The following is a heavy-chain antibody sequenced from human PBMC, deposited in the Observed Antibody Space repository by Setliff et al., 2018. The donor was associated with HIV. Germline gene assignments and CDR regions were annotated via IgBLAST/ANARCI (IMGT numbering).Heavy chain of an antibody. D-gene: IGHD6-13*01. V-gene: IGHV3-74*01. CDR1: GFSFSSYW. Sequence: PGESLTISCAASGFSFSSYWMYWVRQAPGEGLVWVSRINRDGSYTIYADSVEGRFTISRDNAKNTLYLQMNSLGAEDTAVYYCARDSYTSPDYWGQGTLVTVSS. CDR3: ARDSYTSPDY. J-gene: IGHJ4*02. CDR2: INRDGSYT.